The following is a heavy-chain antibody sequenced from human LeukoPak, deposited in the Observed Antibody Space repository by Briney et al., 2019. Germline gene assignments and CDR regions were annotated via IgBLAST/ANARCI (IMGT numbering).Heavy chain of an antibody. CDR2: IDPSSSTI. CDR3: ARDGRVGEFLSSPGY. V-gene: IGHV3-48*01. Sequence: GGSLRLSCAPSGFIFSTYRMNWVRQAPGKGLEWLSFIDPSSSTIYYADSVKGRFTISRDNAKNSLYLHMNSLRAEDTAIYYCARDGRVGEFLSSPGYWGQGTRVTVSS. D-gene: IGHD3-10*01. J-gene: IGHJ4*02. CDR1: GFIFSTYR.